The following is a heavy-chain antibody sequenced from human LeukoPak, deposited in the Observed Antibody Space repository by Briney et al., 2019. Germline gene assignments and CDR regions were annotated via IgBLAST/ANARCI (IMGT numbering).Heavy chain of an antibody. J-gene: IGHJ4*02. V-gene: IGHV4-61*05. Sequence: SETLSLTCTVSGGSISSSSYYWGWIRQPPGKGLEWIGYIYYSGSTNYNPSLKSRVTISVDTSKNQFSLKLSSVTAADTAVYYCARRHSGSYAFDYWGQGTLVTVSS. CDR2: IYYSGST. CDR1: GGSISSSSYY. CDR3: ARRHSGSYAFDY. D-gene: IGHD1-26*01.